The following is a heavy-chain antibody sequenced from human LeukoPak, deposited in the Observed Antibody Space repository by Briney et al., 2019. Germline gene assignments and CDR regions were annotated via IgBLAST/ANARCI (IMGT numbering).Heavy chain of an antibody. CDR1: GGSFSGYY. V-gene: IGHV4-34*01. D-gene: IGHD6-13*01. CDR2: INHSGST. J-gene: IGHJ4*02. Sequence: PSETLSLTCAVYGGSFSGYYWSWIRQPPGKGLEWIGEINHSGSTNYNPSLKSRVTISVDTSKNQFSLKLSSVTAADTAVYYCATTAAADYYFDYWGRGTLVTVSS. CDR3: ATTAAADYYFDY.